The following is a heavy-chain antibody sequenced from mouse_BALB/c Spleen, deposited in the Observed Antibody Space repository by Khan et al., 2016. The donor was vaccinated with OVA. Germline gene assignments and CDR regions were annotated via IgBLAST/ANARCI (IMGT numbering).Heavy chain of an antibody. J-gene: IGHJ3*01. CDR3: ARNYDYDEGLAY. CDR2: ICSGGST. Sequence: VQLQESGPGLVQPSQSLSITCTVSGFSLTSYGVHWVRQSPGKGLEWLGVICSGGSTYYNAAFISRLNISKVNSTSQVFFKMNSLKAKDSAIYYGARNYDYDEGLAYWGQGTLVTVSA. V-gene: IGHV2-2*02. CDR1: GFSLTSYG. D-gene: IGHD2-4*01.